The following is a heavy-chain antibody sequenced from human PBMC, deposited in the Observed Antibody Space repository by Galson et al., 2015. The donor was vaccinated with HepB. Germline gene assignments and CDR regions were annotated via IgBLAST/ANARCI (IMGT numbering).Heavy chain of an antibody. CDR2: ISANSGNT. D-gene: IGHD4/OR15-4a*01. Sequence: SVKVSCKASGYTFTSNGISWVRQAPGQGLEWMGWISANSGNTIYAQKLQGRVTMTRDTSTGTAYVELGSLGSDDTAVYYCARDRDYRLDYWGQGTLVTVSS. J-gene: IGHJ4*02. V-gene: IGHV1-18*04. CDR3: ARDRDYRLDY. CDR1: GYTFTSNG.